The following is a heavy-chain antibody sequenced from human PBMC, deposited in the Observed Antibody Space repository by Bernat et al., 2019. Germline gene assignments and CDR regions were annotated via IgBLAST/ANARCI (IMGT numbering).Heavy chain of an antibody. Sequence: QLQLQESGPGLVKPSETLSLTCTVSAGSISSNNYFWGWIREPPGKGLEWVSYISSSGSTIYYADSVKGRFTISRDNAKNSLYLQMNSLRAEDTAVYYCARVGGQWLVRFTDYWGQGTLVTVSS. J-gene: IGHJ4*02. D-gene: IGHD6-19*01. V-gene: IGHV3-11*04. CDR2: ISSSGSTI. CDR3: ARVGGQWLVRFTDY. CDR1: AGSISSNNYF.